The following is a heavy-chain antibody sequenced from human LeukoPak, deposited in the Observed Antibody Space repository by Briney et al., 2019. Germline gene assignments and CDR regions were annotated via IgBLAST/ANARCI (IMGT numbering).Heavy chain of an antibody. CDR1: GFTFSNAR. CDR2: ISSSSSYI. Sequence: PGGSLRLSCAASGFTFSNARMNWVRQAPGKGLEWVSSISSSSSYIYYADSVKGRFTISRDNAKNSLYLQMNSLRAEDTAVYYCAREMGLWVVPAAIADYWGQGTLVTVSS. V-gene: IGHV3-21*01. J-gene: IGHJ4*01. D-gene: IGHD2-2*02. CDR3: AREMGLWVVPAAIADY.